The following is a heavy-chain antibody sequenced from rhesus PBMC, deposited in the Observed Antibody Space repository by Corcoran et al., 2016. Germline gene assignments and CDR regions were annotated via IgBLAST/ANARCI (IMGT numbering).Heavy chain of an antibody. CDR2: ISNGGGST. Sequence: EVQLVESGGGLVQPGGSLRLSCAASGFTFSSYGMSWVRQAPGKGLEWVSYISNGGGSTYYADSVKGRCTISRDNSKNTLSLQMNSLRAEDTAVYYCAKDPRIAAAPEYFEFWGQGALVTVSS. CDR1: GFTFSSYG. D-gene: IGHD6-31*01. CDR3: AKDPRIAAAPEYFEF. V-gene: IGHV3S5*01. J-gene: IGHJ1*01.